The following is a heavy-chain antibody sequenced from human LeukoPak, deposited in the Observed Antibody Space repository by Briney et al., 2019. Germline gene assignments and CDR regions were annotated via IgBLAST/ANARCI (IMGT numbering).Heavy chain of an antibody. J-gene: IGHJ4*02. CDR2: ISTSSSYI. V-gene: IGHV3-21*01. D-gene: IGHD6-19*01. CDR1: GFSFSSYS. CDR3: AREVENTSGWYSHFDY. Sequence: GGTLRLSCAASGFSFSSYSMNWVRQAPGKGLEWVSSISTSSSYIYYADSVKCRFTISRDNAKNSLYLQMNSLRAEDTAVYYCAREVENTSGWYSHFDYWGQGTLVTVSS.